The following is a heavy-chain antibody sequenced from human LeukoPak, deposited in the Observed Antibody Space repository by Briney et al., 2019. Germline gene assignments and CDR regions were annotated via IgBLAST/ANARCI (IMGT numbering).Heavy chain of an antibody. J-gene: IGHJ4*02. CDR3: AREAGPYSSSSLFDY. V-gene: IGHV3-33*01. Sequence: GGSLRLSFAASGFAFSSYGMHWVRPAPGKGLEWVAVILYDGSNKYYADSVKGRFTISRDNSKNTLYLQMNSLRAEDTAVYYCAREAGPYSSSSLFDYWGQGTLVTVSS. CDR2: ILYDGSNK. CDR1: GFAFSSYG. D-gene: IGHD6-6*01.